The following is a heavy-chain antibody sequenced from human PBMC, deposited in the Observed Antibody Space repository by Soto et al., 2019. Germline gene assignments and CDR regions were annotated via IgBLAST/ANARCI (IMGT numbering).Heavy chain of an antibody. CDR2: IYYSGST. J-gene: IGHJ4*02. CDR3: ARSLVVTVNRFDY. CDR1: GGSISSYY. Sequence: PSETLSLTCTVSGGSISSYYWSWIRQPPGKGLEWIGYIYYSGSTNYNPSLKSRVTISVDTSKNQFSLKLSSVTAADTAVYYCARSLVVTVNRFDYWGQGTLVTVSS. D-gene: IGHD2-21*02. V-gene: IGHV4-59*01.